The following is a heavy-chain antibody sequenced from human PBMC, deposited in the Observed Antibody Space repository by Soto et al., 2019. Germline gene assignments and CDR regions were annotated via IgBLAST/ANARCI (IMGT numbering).Heavy chain of an antibody. V-gene: IGHV1-18*01. D-gene: IGHD3-16*01. CDR1: GYTFTRYG. J-gene: IGHJ5*02. Sequence: ASVNVSCQTSGYTFTRYGISWVRQAPGQGLEWMGWISAYNGNTNYAQKLQGRVTMTTDTSTSTAYMELRSLRSDDTAVYYCARMITFGGVPSNWFDPWGQGTLVTVSS. CDR3: ARMITFGGVPSNWFDP. CDR2: ISAYNGNT.